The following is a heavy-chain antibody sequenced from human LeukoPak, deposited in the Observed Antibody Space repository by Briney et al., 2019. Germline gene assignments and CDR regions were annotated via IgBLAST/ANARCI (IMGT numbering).Heavy chain of an antibody. J-gene: IGHJ4*02. CDR1: GFPFNSFW. CDR3: ARGGVNPVDH. CDR2: MNEYSTTI. Sequence: GGSLRLSCAASGFPFNSFWMHWVRQAPGKGLVWVSDMNEYSTTIRYADSVKGRFTISRDNAKSIPYLQMNNLRAEDTAMYFCARGGVNPVDHWGQGILVTVSS. V-gene: IGHV3-74*01. D-gene: IGHD1-14*01.